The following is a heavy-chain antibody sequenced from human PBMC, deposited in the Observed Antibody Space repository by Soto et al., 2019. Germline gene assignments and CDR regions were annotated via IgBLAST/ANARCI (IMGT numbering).Heavy chain of an antibody. D-gene: IGHD3-10*01. J-gene: IGHJ5*02. CDR3: ARERPVLLWFGTNWFDP. CDR2: INHGGST. Sequence: SETLSLTCAVDGGSFSGYYWSGIRQPPGKGLEWIGEINHGGSTNYNPSLKSRVTISVDTSKNQFSLKLSSVTAADTAVYYCARERPVLLWFGTNWFDPWGQGTLVT. V-gene: IGHV4-34*01. CDR1: GGSFSGYY.